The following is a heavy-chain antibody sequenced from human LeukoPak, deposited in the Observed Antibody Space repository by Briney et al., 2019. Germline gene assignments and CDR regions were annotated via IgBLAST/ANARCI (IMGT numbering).Heavy chain of an antibody. J-gene: IGHJ4*02. CDR1: GFTFSSYG. V-gene: IGHV3-23*01. CDR2: ISASPFST. Sequence: GGSLRLSCAASGFTFSSYGMHWVRQAPGKGLEWVSSISASPFSTYYADSVKGRFTISRDNSKNTLYLQMNTLRAEDTAVYYCARAEIWGQGTLVTVSS. CDR3: ARAEI.